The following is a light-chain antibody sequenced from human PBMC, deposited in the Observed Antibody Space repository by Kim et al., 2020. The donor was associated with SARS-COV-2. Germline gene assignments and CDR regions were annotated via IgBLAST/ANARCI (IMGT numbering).Light chain of an antibody. J-gene: IGLJ2*01. Sequence: GQSIPMPCSGSSGVVGGYNYVSWYQQHPVKAPKLMIFDVSNRPSGVSNRFSGSKSGNTASLTISGLQAEDEVDYYCSSYTSSSTQVFGGGTKLTVL. CDR1: SGVVGGYNY. CDR3: SSYTSSSTQV. CDR2: DVS. V-gene: IGLV2-14*03.